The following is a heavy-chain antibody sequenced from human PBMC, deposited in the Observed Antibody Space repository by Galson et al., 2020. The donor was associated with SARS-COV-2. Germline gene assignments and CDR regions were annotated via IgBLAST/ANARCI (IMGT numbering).Heavy chain of an antibody. Sequence: HGESPKIYCKGSGYSFTSYWIGWVRQMPGKGLEWMGTIYPGDSDTRYSPSFQGQVTISADKSISTAYLQWSSLKASDTAMYYCARMQNRLFDYWGQGTLVTVSS. CDR1: GYSFTSYW. V-gene: IGHV5-51*01. CDR2: IYPGDSDT. D-gene: IGHD3-22*01. J-gene: IGHJ4*02. CDR3: ARMQNRLFDY.